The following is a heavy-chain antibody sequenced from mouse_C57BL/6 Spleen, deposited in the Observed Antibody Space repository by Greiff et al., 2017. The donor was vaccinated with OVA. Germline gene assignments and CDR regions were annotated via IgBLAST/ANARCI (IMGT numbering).Heavy chain of an antibody. CDR1: GFNIKDYY. D-gene: IGHD1-1*01. J-gene: IGHJ3*01. CDR3: TPGDYGSSLAWFAY. Sequence: EVQLQESGAELVRPGASVKLSCTASGFNIKDYYMHWVKQRPEQGLEWIGRIDPEDGDTEYAPKFQGKATMTADTSSNTAYLQLSSLTSEDTAVYYCTPGDYGSSLAWFAYWGQGTLVTVSA. CDR2: IDPEDGDT. V-gene: IGHV14-1*01.